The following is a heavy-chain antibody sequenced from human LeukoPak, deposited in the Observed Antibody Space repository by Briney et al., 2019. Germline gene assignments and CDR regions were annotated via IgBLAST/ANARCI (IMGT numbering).Heavy chain of an antibody. CDR2: INQSGST. J-gene: IGHJ4*02. D-gene: IGHD3-16*01. Sequence: SETLSLTCAVYGGSFSGYYWTWIRQPPGKGLEWIGEINQSGSTNHNPSLKSRVTISVDTSKSQFSLKLSSVTAADTAVYSCARGRGRFDYWGQGALVTVSS. V-gene: IGHV4-34*01. CDR1: GGSFSGYY. CDR3: ARGRGRFDY.